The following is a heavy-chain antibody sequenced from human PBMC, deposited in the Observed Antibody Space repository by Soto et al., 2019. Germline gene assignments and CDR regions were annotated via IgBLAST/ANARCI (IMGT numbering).Heavy chain of an antibody. CDR2: IWYDGSNK. J-gene: IGHJ4*02. D-gene: IGHD6-19*01. CDR3: ASWGAVAARRYFDY. V-gene: IGHV3-33*01. Sequence: QVQLVESGGGVVQPGRSLRLSCAASGFTFSSYGMHWVRQAPGKGLEWVAVIWYDGSNKYYADSVKGRFTISRDNSKNALYLQMNSLRAEDTAVYYCASWGAVAARRYFDYWGQGTLVTGSS. CDR1: GFTFSSYG.